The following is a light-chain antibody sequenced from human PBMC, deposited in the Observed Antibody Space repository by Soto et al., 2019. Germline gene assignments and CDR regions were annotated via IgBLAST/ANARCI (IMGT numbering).Light chain of an antibody. CDR3: QQYGSLSWT. CDR1: QSVSSNY. CDR2: GAS. V-gene: IGKV3-20*01. J-gene: IGKJ1*01. Sequence: DIVLTHSPGTLSLSPCERATLSCSASQSVSSNYLAWYQQKPGQAPRLLIHGASTRATGVPDRFSGSGSGTDFTLTISRLEPEDFAVYHCQQYGSLSWTFGQGTKVDI.